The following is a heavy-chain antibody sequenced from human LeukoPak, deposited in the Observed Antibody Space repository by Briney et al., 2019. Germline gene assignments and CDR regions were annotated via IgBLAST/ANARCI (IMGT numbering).Heavy chain of an antibody. CDR1: GGSISSSSYY. Sequence: SETLSLTCTVSGGSISSSSYYWSWIRQPPGKGLEWIGEINHSGSTNYNPSLKSRVTISVDTSKNQFSLKLSSVTAADTAVYYCASSRKYYYGSGRPDYWGQGTLVTVSS. CDR3: ASSRKYYYGSGRPDY. V-gene: IGHV4-39*07. J-gene: IGHJ4*02. CDR2: INHSGST. D-gene: IGHD3-10*01.